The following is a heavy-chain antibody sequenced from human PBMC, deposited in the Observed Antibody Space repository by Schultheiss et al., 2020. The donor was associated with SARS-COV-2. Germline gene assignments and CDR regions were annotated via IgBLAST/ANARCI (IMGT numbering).Heavy chain of an antibody. J-gene: IGHJ5*02. Sequence: GGSLRLSCAASGFTFTNYGMHWVRQAPVKGLEWVAVISYDGSHQYYADSVRGRFTISRDNSKNTLYLQINSLRAEDTAVYYCARDDYGTIFGVVTHNWFDPWGQGTLVTVSS. D-gene: IGHD3-3*01. V-gene: IGHV3-30*03. CDR1: GFTFTNYG. CDR3: ARDDYGTIFGVVTHNWFDP. CDR2: ISYDGSHQ.